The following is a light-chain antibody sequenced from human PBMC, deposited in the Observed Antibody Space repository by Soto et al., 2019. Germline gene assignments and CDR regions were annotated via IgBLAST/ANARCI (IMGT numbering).Light chain of an antibody. CDR1: NIGGKS. J-gene: IGLJ3*02. CDR3: SSYTTTSTLL. CDR2: EVR. V-gene: IGLV2-14*01. Sequence: LTQPPSVSVAPGQTARITCGGNNIGGKSVHWYQQYPDTAHKLIIYEVRNRPSGVSYRFTGSRSGNTASLTISALQADDESTFYCSSYTTTSTLLFGGGTKVTVL.